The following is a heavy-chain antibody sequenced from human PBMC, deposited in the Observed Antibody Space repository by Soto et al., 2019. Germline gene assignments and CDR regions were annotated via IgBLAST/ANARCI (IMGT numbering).Heavy chain of an antibody. CDR1: GGSISSSNW. CDR2: IYHSGST. D-gene: IGHD2-2*02. Sequence: PSETLSLTCAVSGGSISSSNWWSWVRQPPGKGLEWIGEIYHSGSTNYNPSLKSRVTISVDKSKNQFSLKLSSVTAAGTAVYYCASGYCSSTSCYTGYYYYGMDVWGQGTTVTVSS. J-gene: IGHJ6*02. CDR3: ASGYCSSTSCYTGYYYYGMDV. V-gene: IGHV4-4*02.